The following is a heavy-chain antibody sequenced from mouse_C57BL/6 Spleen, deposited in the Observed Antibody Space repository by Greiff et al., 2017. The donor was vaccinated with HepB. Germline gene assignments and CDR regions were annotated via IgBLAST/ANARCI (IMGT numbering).Heavy chain of an antibody. V-gene: IGHV14-3*01. CDR3: ARAPYDYDYAMDY. CDR1: GFNIKNTY. Sequence: EVKLVESVAELVRPGASVKLSCTASGFNIKNTYMHWVKQRPEQGLEWIGRIDPANGNTKYAPKFQGKATITADTSSNTAYLQLSSLTSEDTAIYYCARAPYDYDYAMDYWGQGTSVTVSS. CDR2: IDPANGNT. D-gene: IGHD2-4*01. J-gene: IGHJ4*01.